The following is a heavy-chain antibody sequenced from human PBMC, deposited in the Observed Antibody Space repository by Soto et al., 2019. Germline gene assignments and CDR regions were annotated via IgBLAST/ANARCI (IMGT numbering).Heavy chain of an antibody. D-gene: IGHD3-16*01. V-gene: IGHV4-59*01. CDR1: AASFSKYY. CDR3: ASVTFGGVVLAH. J-gene: IGHJ4*02. Sequence: SETLSFTCTVSAASFSKYYWSWIRQPPGKGLEWIGYIYFNGNTNYNPSLKRRVTISIDTSKKQISLNLTSVTDADTAVYYCASVTFGGVVLAHWGQGTLVTVSS. CDR2: IYFNGNT.